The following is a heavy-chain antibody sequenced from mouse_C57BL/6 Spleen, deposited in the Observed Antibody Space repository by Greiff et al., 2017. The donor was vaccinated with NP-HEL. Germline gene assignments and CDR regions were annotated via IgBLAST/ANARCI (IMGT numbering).Heavy chain of an antibody. CDR1: GFTFSDYG. CDR2: ISSGSSTI. Sequence: EVMLVESGGGLVKPGGSLKLSCAASGFTFSDYGMHWVRQAPEKGLEWVAYISSGSSTIYYADTVKGRFTISRDNAKNTLFLQMTSLRSEDTAMYYCARNRYDGSEDYWGQGTSVTVSS. D-gene: IGHD1-1*01. J-gene: IGHJ4*01. CDR3: ARNRYDGSEDY. V-gene: IGHV5-17*01.